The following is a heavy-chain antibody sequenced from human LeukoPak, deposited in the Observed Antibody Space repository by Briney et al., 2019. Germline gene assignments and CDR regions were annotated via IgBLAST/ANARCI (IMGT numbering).Heavy chain of an antibody. Sequence: SGGSLRLSCAASGFTFSSYGMHWVRQAPGKGLEWVAVIWYDGSNRYYADSVKGRFTISRDNSKNTLYLQMNSLRAEDTAVYYCARELSVAAAGIAGDYWGQGTLVTVSS. CDR3: ARELSVAAAGIAGDY. V-gene: IGHV3-33*01. D-gene: IGHD6-13*01. CDR2: IWYDGSNR. CDR1: GFTFSSYG. J-gene: IGHJ4*02.